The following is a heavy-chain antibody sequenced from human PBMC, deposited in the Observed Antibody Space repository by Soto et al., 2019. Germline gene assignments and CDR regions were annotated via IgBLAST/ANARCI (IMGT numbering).Heavy chain of an antibody. CDR1: GFTFSSYW. CDR3: ARDFIFKVVPAPLNENYYYYYGMDV. J-gene: IGHJ6*02. CDR2: INSDGSST. Sequence: GGSLRLSCAASGFTFSSYWMHWVRQAPGKGLVWVSRINSDGSSTSYADSVKGRFTISRDNTKNTLYLQMNRLSGEDTAVYYCARDFIFKVVPAPLNENYYYYYGMDVWGQGTTVTVSS. D-gene: IGHD2-2*01. V-gene: IGHV3-74*01.